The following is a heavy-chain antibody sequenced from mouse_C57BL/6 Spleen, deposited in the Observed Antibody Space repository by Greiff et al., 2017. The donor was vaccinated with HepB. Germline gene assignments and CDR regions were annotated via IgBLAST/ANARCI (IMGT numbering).Heavy chain of an antibody. D-gene: IGHD1-1*01. Sequence: VQLQQSGAELVRPGASVTLSCKASGYTFTDYEMHWVKQTPVHGLEWIGAIDPETGGTAYNQKFKGKAILTADKSSSTAYMELRSLTSEDSAVYYCPITTVVAGQAMDYWGQGTSVTVSS. CDR2: IDPETGGT. J-gene: IGHJ4*01. V-gene: IGHV1-15*01. CDR1: GYTFTDYE. CDR3: PITTVVAGQAMDY.